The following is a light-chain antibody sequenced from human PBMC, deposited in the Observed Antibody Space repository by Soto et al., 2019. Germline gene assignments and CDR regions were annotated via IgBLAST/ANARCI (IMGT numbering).Light chain of an antibody. V-gene: IGLV2-14*01. Sequence: QSVLTQPASVSGSPGQSIAISCTGTSGDVGGYDYVSWYQQHPDKAPKLMIYEVTKRPSWVSNRFSGSKPGNTASLTISGLQPEDEADYYCSSRTSGSTRVFGSGTKVTVL. CDR3: SSRTSGSTRV. CDR2: EVT. CDR1: SGDVGGYDY. J-gene: IGLJ1*01.